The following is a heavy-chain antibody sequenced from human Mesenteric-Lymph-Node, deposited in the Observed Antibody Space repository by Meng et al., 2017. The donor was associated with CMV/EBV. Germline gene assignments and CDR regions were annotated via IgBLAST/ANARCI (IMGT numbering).Heavy chain of an antibody. CDR3: AKDFAYYDFWSGYYAHFYGMDV. V-gene: IGHV3-11*01. CDR1: GFTFSDFY. CDR2: ISGRSSSI. D-gene: IGHD3-3*01. J-gene: IGHJ6*02. Sequence: GGSLRLSCATSGFTFSDFYMHWIRQAPGKGLECLAYISGRSSSIFYADSVKGRFTISRDNAKNSLYLQMNSLRAEDTALYYCAKDFAYYDFWSGYYAHFYGMDVWGQGTTVTVSS.